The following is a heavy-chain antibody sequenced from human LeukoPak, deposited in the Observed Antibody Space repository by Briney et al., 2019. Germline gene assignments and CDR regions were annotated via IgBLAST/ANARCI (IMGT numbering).Heavy chain of an antibody. J-gene: IGHJ4*02. CDR2: INPNSGGT. D-gene: IGHD3-10*01. V-gene: IGHV1-2*02. Sequence: ASVKVSCKASGSTFTGYYMHWVRQAPGQGLEWMGWINPNSGGTNYAQKFQGRVTMTRDTSITTAYMELTSLRSDDTAVYYCARDLFYSVSGTYYNVGRVFNYWGQGILVTVSS. CDR3: ARDLFYSVSGTYYNVGRVFNY. CDR1: GSTFTGYY.